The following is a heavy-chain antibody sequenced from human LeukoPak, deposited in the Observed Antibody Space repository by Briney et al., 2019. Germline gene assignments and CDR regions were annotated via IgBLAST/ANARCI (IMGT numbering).Heavy chain of an antibody. J-gene: IGHJ3*02. CDR1: GFTFSSYW. CDR3: ARPLMTTVTSDAFDI. V-gene: IGHV3-74*01. Sequence: TGGSLRLSCAASGFTFSSYWMHWVRQAPGKGLVWVSRINSDGSSTSYADSVKGRFTISRDNAKNTLYLQMNSLRAEDTAVYYCARPLMTTVTSDAFDIWGQGTMVTVSS. D-gene: IGHD4-17*01. CDR2: INSDGSST.